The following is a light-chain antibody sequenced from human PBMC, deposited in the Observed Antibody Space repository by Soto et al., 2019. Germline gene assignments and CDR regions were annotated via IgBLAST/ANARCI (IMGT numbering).Light chain of an antibody. J-gene: IGKJ1*01. V-gene: IGKV1-17*02. Sequence: DIQVTQSPSSLSASVGDRVTITCRASQGIRNNLGWYQQKPGKDTKRLIYDASRLESGVPSRFSGSGSGTEFTLTINNRQPDYFATYYCLQHLDRPWTFGHGTKVEI. CDR3: LQHLDRPWT. CDR1: QGIRNN. CDR2: DAS.